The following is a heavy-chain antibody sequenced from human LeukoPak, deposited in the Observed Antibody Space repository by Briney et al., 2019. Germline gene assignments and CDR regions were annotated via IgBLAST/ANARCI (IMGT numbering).Heavy chain of an antibody. J-gene: IGHJ4*02. V-gene: IGHV1-69*04. Sequence: SVKVSCKASGGTFSSYAISWVRQAPGQGLEWMGRIIPILGIANYAQKFQGRVTITADKSTSTAYMELSSLRSEDTAVYYCARDGYSGSYLDYWGQGTLVTVSS. CDR2: IIPILGIA. D-gene: IGHD1-26*01. CDR1: GGTFSSYA. CDR3: ARDGYSGSYLDY.